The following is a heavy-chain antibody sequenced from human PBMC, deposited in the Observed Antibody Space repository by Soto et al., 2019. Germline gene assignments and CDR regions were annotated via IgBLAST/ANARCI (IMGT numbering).Heavy chain of an antibody. D-gene: IGHD4-17*01. J-gene: IGHJ6*02. Sequence: PSETLSLTCTVSGGSISSGGSYWNWIRQHPGKGLEWIGYIAYSGSTYYNPSLQSRVTISVDTSKNQFSLKLRSVTAADTAVYYCARDGTVTTGQGTFYYGFDVWGQGTTVTVSS. V-gene: IGHV4-31*03. CDR2: IAYSGST. CDR1: GGSISSGGSY. CDR3: ARDGTVTTGQGTFYYGFDV.